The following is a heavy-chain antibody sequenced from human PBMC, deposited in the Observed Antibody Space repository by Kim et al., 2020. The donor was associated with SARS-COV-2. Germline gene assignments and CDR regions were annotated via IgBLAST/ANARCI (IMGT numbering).Heavy chain of an antibody. CDR2: IYYSGST. J-gene: IGHJ6*02. CDR1: GGSISSYY. V-gene: IGHV4-59*13. Sequence: SETLSLTCTVSGGSISSYYWSWIRQPPGKGLEWIGYIYYSGSTNYNPSLKSRVTISVDTSKNQFSLKLSSVTAADTAVYYCARDTPHLFSYYGMDVWGQGTTVTVS. CDR3: ARDTPHLFSYYGMDV.